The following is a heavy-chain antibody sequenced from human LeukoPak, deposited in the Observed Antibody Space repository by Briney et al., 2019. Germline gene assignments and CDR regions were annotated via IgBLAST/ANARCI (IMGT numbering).Heavy chain of an antibody. D-gene: IGHD6-25*01. CDR1: GLTVSSNY. CDR3: ARGSASDY. CDR2: TNSGGNT. Sequence: PGGSLRLSCAASGLTVSSNYMSWVRQAPGKGLEWVSVTNSGGNTYYADSVKGRFTIPRDNSKNTLYLEMNGLRAEDTAVYYCARGSASDYWGQGALVTVSS. J-gene: IGHJ4*02. V-gene: IGHV3-66*01.